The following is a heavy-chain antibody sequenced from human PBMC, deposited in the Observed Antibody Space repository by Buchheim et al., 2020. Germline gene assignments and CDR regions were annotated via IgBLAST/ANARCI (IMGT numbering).Heavy chain of an antibody. Sequence: EVQLVESGGGLVQPGGSLRLSCAASGFTFSSYDMNWVRQAPGKGLEWVSYISSSGSTIYYADSVKGRFTISRDNAKNSLYLQMNSLRAEDTAVYYCARGGYCSGGSCPNGDNWFDPWGQGTL. CDR2: ISSSGSTI. CDR1: GFTFSSYD. V-gene: IGHV3-48*03. CDR3: ARGGYCSGGSCPNGDNWFDP. D-gene: IGHD2-15*01. J-gene: IGHJ5*02.